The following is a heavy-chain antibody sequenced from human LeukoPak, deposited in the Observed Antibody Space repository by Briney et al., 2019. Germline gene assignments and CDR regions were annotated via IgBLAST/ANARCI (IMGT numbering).Heavy chain of an antibody. CDR3: ARGFHYDSSGQFVPGAFDI. J-gene: IGHJ3*02. Sequence: PSETLSLTCTVSGGSISSYYWSWIRQPPGKGLEWIGYIYYSGSTNYNPSLKSRVTISVDTSKNQFSLKLSSVTAADTAVYYCARGFHYDSSGQFVPGAFDIWGQGTMVTVSS. CDR2: IYYSGST. V-gene: IGHV4-59*01. D-gene: IGHD3-22*01. CDR1: GGSISSYY.